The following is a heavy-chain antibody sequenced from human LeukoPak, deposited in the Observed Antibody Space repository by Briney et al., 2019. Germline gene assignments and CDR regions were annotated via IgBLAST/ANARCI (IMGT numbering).Heavy chain of an antibody. V-gene: IGHV3-11*04. D-gene: IGHD3-10*02. CDR1: GFTFSNAW. CDR2: ISSSGSTI. Sequence: GGSLPLSCAASGFTFSNAWMSWVRQAPGKGLEWVSYISSSGSTIYYADSVKGRFTISRDNAKNSLYLQMNSLRAEDTAVYYCAELGITMIGGVWGKGTTVTISS. J-gene: IGHJ6*04. CDR3: AELGITMIGGV.